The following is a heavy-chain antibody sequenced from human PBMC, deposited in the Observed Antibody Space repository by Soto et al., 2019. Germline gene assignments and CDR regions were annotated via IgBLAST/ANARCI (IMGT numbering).Heavy chain of an antibody. CDR1: GGSISQYY. D-gene: IGHD3-10*01. CDR3: ARGPGGFGDFSLDY. J-gene: IGHJ4*02. Sequence: QVQLQESGPGLVKPSETLSLSCGVSGGSISQYYWSWIRQPAGKGLEWIGRIYSGGSTNYNPSLESRVTMSVDTAKNQFALKLSSVTAADTAGYYCARGPGGFGDFSLDYWGQGTLVTVSS. CDR2: IYSGGST. V-gene: IGHV4-4*07.